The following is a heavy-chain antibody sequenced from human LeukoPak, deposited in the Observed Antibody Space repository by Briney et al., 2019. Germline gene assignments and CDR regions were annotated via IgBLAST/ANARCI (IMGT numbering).Heavy chain of an antibody. D-gene: IGHD6-19*01. V-gene: IGHV3-30-3*01. CDR2: ISYDGSNK. Sequence: GGSLRLSCAASGFSFSSYAMHWVRRAPGKGLEWVAVISYDGSNKFYKDSVKGRFTISRDDSKNTLFLQMNSLRAEDTAMYYCARPGPMYSSGRDHYFDYWGQGTLVTVSS. CDR3: ARPGPMYSSGRDHYFDY. J-gene: IGHJ4*02. CDR1: GFSFSSYA.